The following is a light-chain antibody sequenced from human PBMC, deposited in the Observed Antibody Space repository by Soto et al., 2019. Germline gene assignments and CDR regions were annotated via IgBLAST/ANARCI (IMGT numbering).Light chain of an antibody. Sequence: QSALTQPASVSGSPGQSITISCTGTSSDVGGYNYVSWYQQHPCKAPKLMIYDVSNRPSGVSNRFSGSKSCNTASLTISGLQAEDEADYYCSSYTSSSTLVVFGGGTKLTVL. CDR1: SSDVGGYNY. J-gene: IGLJ2*01. V-gene: IGLV2-14*01. CDR2: DVS. CDR3: SSYTSSSTLVV.